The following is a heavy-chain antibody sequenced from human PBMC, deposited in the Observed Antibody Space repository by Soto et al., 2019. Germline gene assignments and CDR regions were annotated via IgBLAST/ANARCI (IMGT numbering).Heavy chain of an antibody. Sequence: SQTLSLTCTVSGGSISSRVNYCSWIRHHPGKGLEWIGYIYYSGSTYYNPSLKSRVTISVDTSKNQLSLKLGSVTAAGTAVYCCAGYSGWFDSWGQGTLVTVSS. D-gene: IGHD6-13*01. CDR1: GGSISSRVNY. J-gene: IGHJ5*01. CDR3: AGYSGWFDS. V-gene: IGHV4-31*03. CDR2: IYYSGST.